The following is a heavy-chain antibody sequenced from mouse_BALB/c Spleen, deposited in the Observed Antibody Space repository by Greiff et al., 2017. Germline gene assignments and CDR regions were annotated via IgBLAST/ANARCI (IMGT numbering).Heavy chain of an antibody. J-gene: IGHJ3*02. V-gene: IGHV5-12-1*01. CDR3: AGQKGNRCAE. Sequence: EVKLVESGGGLVKPGGSLKLSCAASGFAFSSYDMSWVRQTPEKRLEWVAYISSGGGSTNYPDTVKGRFTISRDNAKNTLYLQMRNLKSEDTAMYYCAGQKGNRCAEWGQGTLVTVSA. CDR1: GFAFSSYD. CDR2: ISSGGGST.